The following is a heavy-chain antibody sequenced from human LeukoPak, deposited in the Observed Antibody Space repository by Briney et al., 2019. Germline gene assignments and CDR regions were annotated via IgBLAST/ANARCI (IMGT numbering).Heavy chain of an antibody. V-gene: IGHV1-2*02. Sequence: RASVKVSCKASGYTFTGYYMHWVRQAPGQGLEWMGWINPNSGGTNYAQKFQGRVTMTRDTSISTAYMELSRLRSDDTAVYYCASGITMVRGVPKNYYYMDVWGKGTTVTISS. CDR3: ASGITMVRGVPKNYYYMDV. J-gene: IGHJ6*03. D-gene: IGHD3-10*01. CDR1: GYTFTGYY. CDR2: INPNSGGT.